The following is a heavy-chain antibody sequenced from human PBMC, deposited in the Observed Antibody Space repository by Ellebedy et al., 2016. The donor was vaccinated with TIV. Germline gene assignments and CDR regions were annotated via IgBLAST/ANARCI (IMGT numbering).Heavy chain of an antibody. J-gene: IGHJ4*02. CDR3: AKGSSSGFNYDRVGFEY. V-gene: IGHV3-23*01. Sequence: LSLTCAASGFTFSSFAMHWVRQAPGKGLEWLSVISAGGDSTNHADSVKGRFTIARDNSKNTLYLQMDRLRAEDTAVYYCAKGSSSGFNYDRVGFEYWGQGTLVTVSS. CDR2: ISAGGDST. CDR1: GFTFSSFA. D-gene: IGHD3-22*01.